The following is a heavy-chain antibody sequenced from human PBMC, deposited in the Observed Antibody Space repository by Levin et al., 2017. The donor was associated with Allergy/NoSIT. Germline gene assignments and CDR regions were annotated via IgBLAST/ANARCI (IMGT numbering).Heavy chain of an antibody. J-gene: IGHJ4*02. CDR3: ARGAVLDSTDIVVVPAAQTLDYFDY. CDR2: INHSGST. V-gene: IGHV4-34*01. Sequence: GSLRLSCAVYGGSFSGYYWSWIRQPPGKGLEWIGEINHSGSTNYNPSLKSRVTISVDTSKNQFSLKLSSVTAADTAVYYCARGAVLDSTDIVVVPAAQTLDYFDYWGQGTLVTVSS. D-gene: IGHD2-2*01. CDR1: GGSFSGYY.